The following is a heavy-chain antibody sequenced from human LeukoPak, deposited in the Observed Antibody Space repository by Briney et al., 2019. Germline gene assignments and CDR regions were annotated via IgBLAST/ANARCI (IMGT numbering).Heavy chain of an antibody. CDR1: GYSFTCYY. CDR3: ASEHEPAYYGMDV. Sequence: EASVKVSCKASGYSFTCYYMHWVRQAPGQGLEWMGTINPSGGSTSYAQKFQGRATMTRDTSTSTVYMEMSSLRSEDTAVYYCASEHEPAYYGMDVWGKGSTVTVSS. J-gene: IGHJ6*04. V-gene: IGHV1-46*01. D-gene: IGHD6-25*01. CDR2: INPSGGST.